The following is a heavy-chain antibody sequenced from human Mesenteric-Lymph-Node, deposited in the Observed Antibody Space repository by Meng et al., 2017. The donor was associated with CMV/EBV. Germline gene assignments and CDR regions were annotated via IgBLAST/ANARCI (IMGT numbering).Heavy chain of an antibody. Sequence: GESLKISCAASGFTFSSYGMHWVRQAPGKGLEWVAFIRYDGSNKYYADSVKGRFTSSRDNSKNTLYLQMNSLRAEDTAVYYCAKGGSSGYLYYYYGMDVWGQGTTVTV. D-gene: IGHD3-22*01. CDR2: IRYDGSNK. CDR1: GFTFSSYG. J-gene: IGHJ6*02. V-gene: IGHV3-30*02. CDR3: AKGGSSGYLYYYYGMDV.